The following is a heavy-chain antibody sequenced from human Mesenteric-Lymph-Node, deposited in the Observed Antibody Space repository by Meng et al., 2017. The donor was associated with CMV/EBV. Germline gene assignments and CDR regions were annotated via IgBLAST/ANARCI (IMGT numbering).Heavy chain of an antibody. J-gene: IGHJ5*02. CDR1: SYY. V-gene: IGHV4-39*07. Sequence: SYYWGWIRQPPGKGLEWIGIIYYSGSTYYHPSLKSRVTISVDTSKNQFSLKLSSVTAADTAVYYCARDAFPYCSSTSCYIGNWFDPWGQGTLVTVSS. CDR3: ARDAFPYCSSTSCYIGNWFDP. CDR2: IYYSGST. D-gene: IGHD2-2*02.